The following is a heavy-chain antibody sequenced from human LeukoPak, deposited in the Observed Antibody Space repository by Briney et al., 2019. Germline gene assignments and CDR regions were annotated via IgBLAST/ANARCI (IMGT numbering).Heavy chain of an antibody. J-gene: IGHJ4*02. V-gene: IGHV4-34*12. Sequence: TSETLSLTCVVYGESFSGYYWTWIRQPPGKGLEWIGEIIDTGSTKYNSSLKSRVTISVDTSKNEFSLNLTSVTAADTAIYYCARGLASGYPPIPFDYWGQGTLVTVSS. CDR3: ARGLASGYPPIPFDY. D-gene: IGHD3-3*01. CDR1: GESFSGYY. CDR2: IIDTGST.